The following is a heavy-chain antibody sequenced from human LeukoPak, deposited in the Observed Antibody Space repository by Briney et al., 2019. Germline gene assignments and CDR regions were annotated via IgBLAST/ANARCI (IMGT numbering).Heavy chain of an antibody. CDR3: ATWGRGSGWSSVDY. V-gene: IGHV1-69*13. CDR2: IIPIFGTA. Sequence: SVKVSCKASGGTFSSYAISWVRQAPGQGLEWMGGIIPIFGTANYAQKFQGRVTITADESTSTAYMELSSLRSEDTAVYYCATWGRGSGWSSVDYWGQGTLVTVSS. J-gene: IGHJ4*02. D-gene: IGHD6-19*01. CDR1: GGTFSSYA.